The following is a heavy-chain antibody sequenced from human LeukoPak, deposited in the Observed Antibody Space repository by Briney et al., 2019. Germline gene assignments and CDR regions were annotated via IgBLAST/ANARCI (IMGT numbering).Heavy chain of an antibody. CDR3: ARGRVVPAANDAFDI. D-gene: IGHD2-2*01. J-gene: IGHJ3*02. Sequence: SETLSLTRTVSGGSISSYYWSWIRQPAGKGLEWIGRIYTSGSTNYNPSLKSRDTMSVDTSKNQFSLKLSSVTAADTAVYYCARGRVVPAANDAFDIWGQGTMVTVSS. CDR2: IYTSGST. V-gene: IGHV4-4*07. CDR1: GGSISSYY.